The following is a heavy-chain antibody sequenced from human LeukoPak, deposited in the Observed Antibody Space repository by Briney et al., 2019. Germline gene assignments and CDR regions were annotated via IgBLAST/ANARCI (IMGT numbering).Heavy chain of an antibody. V-gene: IGHV4-39*07. CDR3: ARVEWFGELSPFDI. Sequence: SETLSLTCTVSGGSISSSSHSWGWIRQPPGKGLEWTGTIYYTGRTYYNPSLKSRVTISVDTSKNQFSLKLSSVTAADTAVYYCARVEWFGELSPFDIWGQGTMVTVSS. CDR1: GGSISSSSHS. J-gene: IGHJ3*02. D-gene: IGHD3-10*01. CDR2: IYYTGRT.